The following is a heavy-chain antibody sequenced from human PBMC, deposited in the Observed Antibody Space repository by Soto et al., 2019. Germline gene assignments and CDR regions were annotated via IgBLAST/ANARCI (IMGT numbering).Heavy chain of an antibody. Sequence: GGSLRLSCAASGFTFRSYSMNWVRQAPGKGLEWVSYISSSSSTIYYADSVKGRFTISRDNAKNSLYLQMNSLRDEDTAVYYCARASTINYDILTGYYRIFDYWGQGTLVTVSS. CDR2: ISSSSSTI. D-gene: IGHD3-9*01. CDR3: ARASTINYDILTGYYRIFDY. V-gene: IGHV3-48*02. CDR1: GFTFRSYS. J-gene: IGHJ4*02.